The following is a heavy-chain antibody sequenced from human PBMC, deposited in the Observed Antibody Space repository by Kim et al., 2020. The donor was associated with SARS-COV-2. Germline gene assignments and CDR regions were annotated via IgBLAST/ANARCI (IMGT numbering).Heavy chain of an antibody. V-gene: IGHV3-33*01. J-gene: IGHJ4*02. CDR3: ARDGTINCRSTSCYGEYYFDD. CDR2: IWYDGSNK. D-gene: IGHD2-2*01. Sequence: GGSLRLSCAASGFTFSSYGMHWVRQAPGKWLEWLAVIWYDGSNKYYADSVKGRFTISRDNSKNTLYLQMNSLRAEGTAVYYCARDGTINCRSTSCYGEYYFDDWGQGTLVTVSS. CDR1: GFTFSSYG.